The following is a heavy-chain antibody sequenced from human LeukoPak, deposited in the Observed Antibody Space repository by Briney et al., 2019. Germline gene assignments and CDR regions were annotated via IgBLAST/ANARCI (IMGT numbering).Heavy chain of an antibody. J-gene: IGHJ4*02. Sequence: SETLSLTCTVSGGSISSSSYYWGWIRQPPGKGLEWIGEINHSGSTNYNPSLKSRVTISVDTSKNQFSLKLSSVTAADTAVYYCARTFGIVGATTSPSFDYWGQGTLVTVSS. CDR1: GGSISSSSYY. V-gene: IGHV4-39*07. CDR3: ARTFGIVGATTSPSFDY. CDR2: INHSGST. D-gene: IGHD1-26*01.